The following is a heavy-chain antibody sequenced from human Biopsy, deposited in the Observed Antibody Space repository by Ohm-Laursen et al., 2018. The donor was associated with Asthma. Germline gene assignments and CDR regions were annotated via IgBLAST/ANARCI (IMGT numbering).Heavy chain of an antibody. CDR3: ARAVDYSHYYGIDV. CDR1: GGTFSNYA. CDR2: IIPMFGTT. Sequence: SVKVSCKTSGGTFSNYAISWVRQAPGQGLEWMGGIIPMFGTTNYAQKFQGRVTITADESTSTAYMELSSLRSDDTAVYYCARAVDYSHYYGIDVWGQGTTVTVS. D-gene: IGHD3-10*01. V-gene: IGHV1-69*13. J-gene: IGHJ6*02.